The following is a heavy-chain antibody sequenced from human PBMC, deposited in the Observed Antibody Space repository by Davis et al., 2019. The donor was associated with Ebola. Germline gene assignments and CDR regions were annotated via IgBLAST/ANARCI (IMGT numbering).Heavy chain of an antibody. CDR1: GFTFSSYG. V-gene: IGHV3-30*18. J-gene: IGHJ4*02. CDR2: ISYDGSNK. D-gene: IGHD3-22*01. CDR3: AKGTTMTY. Sequence: GESLKISCAASGFTFSSYGMHWVRQAPGKGLEWVAVISYDGSNKYYADSVKGRFTISRDNSKNTLYLQMNSLRAEDTAVYYCAKGTTMTYWGQGTLVTVSS.